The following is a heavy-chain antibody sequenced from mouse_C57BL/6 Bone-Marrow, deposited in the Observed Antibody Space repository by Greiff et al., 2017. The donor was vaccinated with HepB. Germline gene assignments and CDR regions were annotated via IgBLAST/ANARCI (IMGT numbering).Heavy chain of an antibody. V-gene: IGHV1-81*01. J-gene: IGHJ1*03. CDR2: IYPRSGNT. CDR3: ARERITTVGYWYFDV. CDR1: GYTFTSYG. Sequence: QVQLQQSGAELARPGASVKLSCKASGYTFTSYGISWVKQRTGQGLEWIGEIYPRSGNTYYNDKFKGKATLTADKSSSTAYMELRSLTSEDSAVYFCARERITTVGYWYFDVWGTGTTVTVSS. D-gene: IGHD1-1*01.